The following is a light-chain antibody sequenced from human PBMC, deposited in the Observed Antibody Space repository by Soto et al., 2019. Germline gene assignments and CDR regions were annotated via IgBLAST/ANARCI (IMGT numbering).Light chain of an antibody. V-gene: IGLV2-23*01. CDR3: GTWDSSLSVGV. Sequence: QSVLTQPASVSGSPGQSITISCTGTSSDVGNYVSWYQQHPGKAPKLKIYEGRKRPSGVSNRFSGSKSGNTASLTISGLQTEDEGDYYCGTWDSSLSVGVFGGGTKLTVL. CDR1: SSDVGNY. J-gene: IGLJ2*01. CDR2: EGR.